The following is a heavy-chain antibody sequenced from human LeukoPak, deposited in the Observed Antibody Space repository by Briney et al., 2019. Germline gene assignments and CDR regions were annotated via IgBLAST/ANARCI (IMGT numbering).Heavy chain of an antibody. CDR2: ISGSGTST. J-gene: IGHJ6*02. CDR3: AKAIAPYDSSAKSYYHAFDV. D-gene: IGHD3-22*01. CDR1: GFTFSSYS. Sequence: GGSLRLSCAASGFTFSSYSMNWVRQAPGKGLEWLSGISGSGTSTYYADSVKGRFTISRDNSKNTLYLQMNSLRAEDTAVYYCAKAIAPYDSSAKSYYHAFDVWAKGPRSPSP. V-gene: IGHV3-23*01.